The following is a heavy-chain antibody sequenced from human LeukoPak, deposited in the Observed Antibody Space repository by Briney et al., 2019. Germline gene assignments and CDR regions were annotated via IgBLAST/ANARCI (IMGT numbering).Heavy chain of an antibody. CDR3: ARDSSKGRVVTP. V-gene: IGHV1-46*03. J-gene: IGHJ5*02. D-gene: IGHD4-23*01. Sequence: ASVKVSCKASGYTFTSYYMHWVRQAPGQGLEWMGIINPSGNSTNYAQKFQGRVTMTRDTSTSTVYMELSSLRPEDTAVYYCARDSSKGRVVTPWGQGTLVTVSS. CDR1: GYTFTSYY. CDR2: INPSGNST.